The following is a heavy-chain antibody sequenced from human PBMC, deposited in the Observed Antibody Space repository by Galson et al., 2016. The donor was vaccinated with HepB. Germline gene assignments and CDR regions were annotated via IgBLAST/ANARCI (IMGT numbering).Heavy chain of an antibody. V-gene: IGHV4-59*01. CDR3: ARSPGLFQIFDT. D-gene: IGHD3-22*01. CDR1: GGSISPYY. CDR2: IHYSGST. J-gene: IGHJ4*02. Sequence: SETLSLTCTVSGGSISPYYWNWIRQPPGKGLEWIAYIHYSGSTNYNPSFNSRVTISVDTSKNQFSLRLSSVTAADTAVYYCARSPGLFQIFDTWGQGTLLSVSS.